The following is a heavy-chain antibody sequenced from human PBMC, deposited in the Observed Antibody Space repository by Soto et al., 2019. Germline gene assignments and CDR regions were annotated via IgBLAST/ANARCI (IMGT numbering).Heavy chain of an antibody. V-gene: IGHV1-69*01. J-gene: IGHJ6*02. CDR1: GGTFSSYA. D-gene: IGHD3-3*01. Sequence: QVQLVQSGAEVKKPGSSVKVSCKASGGTFSSYAISWVRQAPGQGLEWMGGIIPIFGTANYAQKFQGRVTITADESTSTAYMELCSLRSEDTAVYYCASVGITIFGVVNYGMDVWGQGTTVTVSS. CDR2: IIPIFGTA. CDR3: ASVGITIFGVVNYGMDV.